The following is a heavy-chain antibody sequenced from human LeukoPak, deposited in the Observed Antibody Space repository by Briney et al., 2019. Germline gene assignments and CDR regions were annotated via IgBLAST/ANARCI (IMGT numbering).Heavy chain of an antibody. CDR3: AKIGVSGHWYFDL. J-gene: IGHJ2*01. V-gene: IGHV3-21*01. Sequence: GGSLRLSCTASESTFSSFPMSWVRQAPGRGLEWISSISSSGSHIYYADSLKGRFTVSRDNAKNSLYVQMNSLRAEDTAVYYCAKIGVSGHWYFDLWGRGTLVPSPQ. CDR1: ESTFSSFP. CDR2: ISSSGSHI. D-gene: IGHD5/OR15-5a*01.